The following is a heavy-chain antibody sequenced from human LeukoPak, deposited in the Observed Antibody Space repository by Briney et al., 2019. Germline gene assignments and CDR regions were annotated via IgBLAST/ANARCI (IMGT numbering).Heavy chain of an antibody. Sequence: PGGSLRLSCAASGFTFSSYSMNWVRQAPGKGLEWVSVIYSGGSTYYADSVKGRFTISRDNSKNTLYLQMNSLRAEDTAVYYCAREVRRTAMAFRYYYGMDVWGQGTTVTVSS. CDR1: GFTFSSYS. CDR2: IYSGGST. V-gene: IGHV3-53*01. CDR3: AREVRRTAMAFRYYYGMDV. J-gene: IGHJ6*02. D-gene: IGHD5-18*01.